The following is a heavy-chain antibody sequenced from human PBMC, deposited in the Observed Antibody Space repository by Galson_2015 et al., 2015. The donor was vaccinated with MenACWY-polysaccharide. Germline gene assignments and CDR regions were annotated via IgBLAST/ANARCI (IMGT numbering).Heavy chain of an antibody. CDR3: ARDTGGSDY. CDR1: GFSFSDSN. J-gene: IGHJ4*02. D-gene: IGHD3-16*01. V-gene: IGHV3-21*01. Sequence: SLRLCCAASGFSFSDSNMNWVRQAPGKGVEWVSIISSSASYIYYADSVKGRFTISRDNAKNSLYLQMNSLRAEDTAIYYCARDTGGSDYWGQGTLVTVSS. CDR2: ISSSASYI.